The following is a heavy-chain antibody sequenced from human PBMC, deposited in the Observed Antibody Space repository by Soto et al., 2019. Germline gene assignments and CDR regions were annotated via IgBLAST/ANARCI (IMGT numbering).Heavy chain of an antibody. Sequence: PSETLSLTCTVSGGSMSSYFWSWIRQPAGGGLEWIGRIYTTGSTNYNPSLKSRVTMSLDTSRNPFSLKLSSVTAADTAVYYCAREGGYFDSSGSGVYHYHGVDVWGQGTTVTVSS. CDR2: IYTTGST. V-gene: IGHV4-4*07. J-gene: IGHJ6*02. CDR1: GGSMSSYF. CDR3: AREGGYFDSSGSGVYHYHGVDV. D-gene: IGHD3-22*01.